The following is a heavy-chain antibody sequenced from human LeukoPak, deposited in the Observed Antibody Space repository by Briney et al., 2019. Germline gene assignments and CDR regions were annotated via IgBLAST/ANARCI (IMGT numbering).Heavy chain of an antibody. Sequence: SETLSLTCSVNGGSFSGYYWSWIRQPPGKGLDWIGEINHSGNTNYNPSLKSRVTISGDTSKNQFSLKLSSVTAADTAVYYCETSSSATIDYFYDYIDVWGKGTTVTVSS. D-gene: IGHD2-15*01. CDR3: ETSSSATIDYFYDYIDV. V-gene: IGHV4-34*01. CDR1: GGSFSGYY. CDR2: INHSGNT. J-gene: IGHJ6*03.